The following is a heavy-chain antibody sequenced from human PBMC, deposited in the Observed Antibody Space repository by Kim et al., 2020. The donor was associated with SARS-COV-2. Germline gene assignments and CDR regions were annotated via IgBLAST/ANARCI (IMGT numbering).Heavy chain of an antibody. J-gene: IGHJ6*02. Sequence: YYADTVKSRFTISRDNSKNTLYLQMNGLRAEETAVYYCARDTRDYYGMDVWGQGTTVTVSS. CDR3: ARDTRDYYGMDV. V-gene: IGHV3-33*01.